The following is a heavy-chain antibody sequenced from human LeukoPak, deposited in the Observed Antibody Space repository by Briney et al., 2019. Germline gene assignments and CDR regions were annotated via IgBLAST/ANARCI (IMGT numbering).Heavy chain of an antibody. CDR3: ARDRGYYNFWSGFDY. D-gene: IGHD3-3*01. CDR2: IKQDGGEK. CDR1: GFTVSSNY. J-gene: IGHJ4*02. V-gene: IGHV3-7*01. Sequence: GGSLRLSCAASGFTVSSNYMNWVRQAPGKGLEWVANIKQDGGEKYYVDSVKGRFTISRDNAKNSLYLQMNSLRAEDTAVYYCARDRGYYNFWSGFDYWGQGTLVTVSS.